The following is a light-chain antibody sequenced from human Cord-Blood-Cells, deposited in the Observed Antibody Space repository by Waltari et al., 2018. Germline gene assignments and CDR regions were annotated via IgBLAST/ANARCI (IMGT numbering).Light chain of an antibody. CDR2: DVS. J-gene: IGLJ3*02. V-gene: IGLV2-14*01. Sequence: QSALTQPASVSGSPGQSITISCTGTSSDVGGYNSVSWYQQNPGKAPKLMIYDVSNRPSGFSNRVCGSKAGNTASLTISGLQDEDEADYYCSSYTSSSTRVFGGGTNLTVL. CDR1: SSDVGGYNS. CDR3: SSYTSSSTRV.